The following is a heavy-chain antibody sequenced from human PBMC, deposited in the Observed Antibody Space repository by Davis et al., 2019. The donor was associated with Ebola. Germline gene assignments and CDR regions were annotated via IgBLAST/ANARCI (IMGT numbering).Heavy chain of an antibody. CDR1: GFTFSGHW. J-gene: IGHJ4*02. D-gene: IGHD3-9*01. CDR2: INPDGTSP. Sequence: GESLKISCTASGFTFSGHWMHWVRQVPGKGLAWVSHINPDGTSPKYADSVRGRFTISRDNAKNTVILQMNSLRAEDMAMYYCATGVPGNDWQHQFNFWGQGTLVSVSS. CDR3: ATGVPGNDWQHQFNF. V-gene: IGHV3-74*01.